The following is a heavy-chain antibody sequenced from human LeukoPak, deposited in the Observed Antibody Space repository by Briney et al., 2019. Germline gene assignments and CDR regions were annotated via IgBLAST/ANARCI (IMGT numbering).Heavy chain of an antibody. CDR3: ARVRQSDYYYYGMDV. V-gene: IGHV3-66*01. J-gene: IGHJ6*02. CDR1: GLTVSSNY. CDR2: IYSGGST. Sequence: GGSLRLSCAASGLTVSSNYMSWVRQAPGKGLEWVSVIYSGGSTYYADSVKGRFTISRDNSKNTLYLQMNSLRAEDTAVYYCARVRQSDYYYYGMDVWGQGTTVTVSS.